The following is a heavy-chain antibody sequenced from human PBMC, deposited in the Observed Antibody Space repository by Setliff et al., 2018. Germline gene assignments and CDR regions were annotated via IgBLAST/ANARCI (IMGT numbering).Heavy chain of an antibody. J-gene: IGHJ4*02. V-gene: IGHV4-38-2*01. Sequence: PSETLSLTCAVSGYSISSGYYWGWIRQPPGKGLEWIGNIYHSGSTYYNPSLKSRVTISVDTSKNQFSLKLSSVTAADTAVYYCARLLMTNFWSGPVDNWGQGTLVTVSS. CDR3: ARLLMTNFWSGPVDN. CDR1: GYSISSGYY. D-gene: IGHD3-3*01. CDR2: IYHSGST.